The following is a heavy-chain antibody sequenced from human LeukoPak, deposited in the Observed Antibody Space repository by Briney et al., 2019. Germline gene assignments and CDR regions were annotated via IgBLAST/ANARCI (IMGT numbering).Heavy chain of an antibody. Sequence: GTSLRLSCAASGFTFISYAMHWVRQAPGKGLEWVAVISYDGSNKYCADSVKGRFTISRDNSKNTLYLQMNSLRAEDTAVYYCASTPNGVAAIYFDYWGQGTLVTVSS. CDR1: GFTFISYA. J-gene: IGHJ4*02. CDR2: ISYDGSNK. CDR3: ASTPNGVAAIYFDY. V-gene: IGHV3-30*04. D-gene: IGHD2-15*01.